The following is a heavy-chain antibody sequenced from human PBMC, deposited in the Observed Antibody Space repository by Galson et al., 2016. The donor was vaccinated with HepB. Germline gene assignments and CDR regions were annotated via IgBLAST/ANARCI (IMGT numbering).Heavy chain of an antibody. CDR3: AKDLKRSSGSYYYYAMDV. CDR2: ISSEGSNK. D-gene: IGHD1-26*01. V-gene: IGHV3-30*18. CDR1: GFIFSSYG. Sequence: SLRLSCAASGFIFSSYGMHWVRQAPGKGLEWVAAISSEGSNKDYADSVKGRFSISRDNSKNTLYLQMNILRVQDTAVYYCAKDLKRSSGSYYYYAMDVWGRRTTVTVSS. J-gene: IGHJ6*02.